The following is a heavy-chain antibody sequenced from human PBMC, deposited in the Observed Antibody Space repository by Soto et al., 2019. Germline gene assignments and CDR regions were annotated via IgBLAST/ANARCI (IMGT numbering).Heavy chain of an antibody. CDR1: GFTFFDYW. CDR3: ARPRGGYYYHGMEV. Sequence: GGSLRLSCAASGFTFFDYWMHWVRQAPGKGLVWVSRINSDGSNTIYADSVKGRFTISRDNAKNTLYLQMNSLRAEDTAVYFCARPRGGYYYHGMEVWVKGTTVTV. CDR2: INSDGSNT. V-gene: IGHV3-74*01. J-gene: IGHJ6*04. D-gene: IGHD5-12*01.